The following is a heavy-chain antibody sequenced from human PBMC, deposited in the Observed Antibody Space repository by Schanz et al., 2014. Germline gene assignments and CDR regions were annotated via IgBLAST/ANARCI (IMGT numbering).Heavy chain of an antibody. J-gene: IGHJ6*03. D-gene: IGHD3-3*01. V-gene: IGHV1-8*02. CDR1: GYIFINSG. Sequence: QVQLVQSGAEVKKPGATVKVSCKASGYIFINSGISWVRQATGQGLEWMGWMNPKTGNTDHAQKFQGRVSMTWDTSTSTAYLDLSRLRSEDTGVYYCARALKGKVAIFGVIAAQNYYYMDVWGKGTTVNVSS. CDR3: ARALKGKVAIFGVIAAQNYYYMDV. CDR2: MNPKTGNT.